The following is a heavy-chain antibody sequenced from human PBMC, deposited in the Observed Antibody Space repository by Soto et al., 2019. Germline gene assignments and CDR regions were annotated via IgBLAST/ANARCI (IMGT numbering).Heavy chain of an antibody. CDR3: ARGSLPLEDFVPTTIYGMDV. V-gene: IGHV4-4*07. Sequence: SETLYLTCAVSGASVNTHDWVWVRQSVGGGLEWIGRLNPSGSTDYHPSLQSRVIMSLDTSKNHFSMNLATLSDADTAVYYCARGSLPLEDFVPTTIYGMDVWGQGTTVTVSS. D-gene: IGHD1-1*01. CDR1: GASVNTHD. J-gene: IGHJ6*02. CDR2: LNPSGST.